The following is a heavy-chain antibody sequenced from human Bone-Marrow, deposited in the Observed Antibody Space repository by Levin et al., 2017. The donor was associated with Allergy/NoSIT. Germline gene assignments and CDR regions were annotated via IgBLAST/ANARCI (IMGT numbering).Heavy chain of an antibody. CDR2: VNSDGTNT. Sequence: LSLTCAASGLTFSSYWMHWVRQAPGKGLVWVSRVNSDGTNTTYADSVKGRFTMSRDNAKNTVYLQMHSLGAEDTAAYYCAVSLTVTTDYWGQGTRVTVSS. CDR3: AVSLTVTTDY. V-gene: IGHV3-74*01. CDR1: GLTFSSYW. J-gene: IGHJ4*02. D-gene: IGHD4-17*01.